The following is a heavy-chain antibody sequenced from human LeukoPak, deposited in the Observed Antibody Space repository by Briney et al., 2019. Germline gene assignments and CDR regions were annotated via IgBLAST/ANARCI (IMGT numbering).Heavy chain of an antibody. D-gene: IGHD4-17*01. CDR2: ISSSSSTI. J-gene: IGHJ1*01. CDR1: GFTFSSYS. V-gene: IGHV3-48*01. Sequence: TAGSLRLSCAASGFTFSSYSRNWLRQAPGKGLEWVADISSSSSTIYYADPVKGGFTIARDNAKKSLYLQMNSLRAEDTAVYYCATDYYGDYSFQHWGQGTLVIVSS. CDR3: ATDYYGDYSFQH.